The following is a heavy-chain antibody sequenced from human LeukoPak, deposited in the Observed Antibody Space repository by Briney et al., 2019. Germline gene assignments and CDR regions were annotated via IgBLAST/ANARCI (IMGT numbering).Heavy chain of an antibody. CDR3: ARHSIRQSSIRFGELAHFDY. J-gene: IGHJ4*02. CDR1: EYSFPNYC. V-gene: IGHV5-51*01. CDR2: IYPDDSDT. D-gene: IGHD3-10*01. Sequence: GESLKISCKHSEYSFPNYCIGWVRQMPGKGLEWMGIIYPDDSDTRYSPSFQGQVTISADRSISTAYLQWSSLKASDTAMYYCARHSIRQSSIRFGELAHFDYWGQGTLVTVSS.